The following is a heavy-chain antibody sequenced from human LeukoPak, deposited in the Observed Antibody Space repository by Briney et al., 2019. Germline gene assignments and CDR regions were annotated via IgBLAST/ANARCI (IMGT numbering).Heavy chain of an antibody. CDR1: GFTFGDYA. CDR2: IRSKAYGGTT. CDR3: TRMIVVVIGYYYYYMDV. Sequence: GGPLRLSCTASGFTFGDYAMSWVRQAPGKGLEWVGFIRSKAYGGTTEYAASVKGRFTISRDDSKSIAYLQMNSLKTEDTAVYYCTRMIVVVIGYYYYYMDVWGKGTTVTVSS. J-gene: IGHJ6*03. D-gene: IGHD3-22*01. V-gene: IGHV3-49*04.